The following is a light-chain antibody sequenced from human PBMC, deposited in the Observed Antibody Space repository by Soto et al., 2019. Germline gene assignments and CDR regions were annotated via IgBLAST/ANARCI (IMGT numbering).Light chain of an antibody. Sequence: IVLTLSQGTLSLSPGERASLSCRASQSVSSYLAWYQQKPGQAPRLLIYDASNRATGIPARFSGSGSGTDFTLTINSLQSEDFAVYYCQQYGSSGTFGQGTKLDIK. CDR1: QSVSSY. CDR2: DAS. J-gene: IGKJ1*01. CDR3: QQYGSSGT. V-gene: IGKV3-20*01.